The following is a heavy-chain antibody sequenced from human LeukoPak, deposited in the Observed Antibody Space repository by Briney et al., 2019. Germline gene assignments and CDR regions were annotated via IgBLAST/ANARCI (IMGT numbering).Heavy chain of an antibody. CDR2: ISGSGGST. CDR3: ANSRGAVAGAPDY. V-gene: IGHV3-23*01. J-gene: IGHJ4*02. Sequence: GGSLRLSCVASGFTFSSYAMSWVRQAPGKGLEWVSAISGSGGSTYYADSVKGRFTISRDNSKNTLCLQMNSLRAEDTAVYYCANSRGAVAGAPDYWGQGTLVTVSS. CDR1: GFTFSSYA. D-gene: IGHD6-19*01.